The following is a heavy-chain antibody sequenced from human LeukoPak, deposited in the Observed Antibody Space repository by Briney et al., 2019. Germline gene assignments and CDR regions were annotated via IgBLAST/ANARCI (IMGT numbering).Heavy chain of an antibody. V-gene: IGHV4-34*01. D-gene: IGHD6-19*01. CDR2: INPRGST. Sequence: KPSETLSLTCGVSGGSFSSHYWTWIRQPPGKGLEWIGEINPRGSTNYNPSLESRVTVSADTSGNQLSLSLTSVTAADSAVYFCARGLRQGSAWSWGPKEKSYQYMDVWGTGTTVIVSS. J-gene: IGHJ6*04. CDR1: GGSFSSHY. CDR3: ARGLRQGSAWSWGPKEKSYQYMDV.